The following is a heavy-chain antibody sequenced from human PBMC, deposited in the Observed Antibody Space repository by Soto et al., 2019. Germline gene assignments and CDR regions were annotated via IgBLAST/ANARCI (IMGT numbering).Heavy chain of an antibody. D-gene: IGHD1-7*01. CDR3: ARDRYNWNYEGYYYGMDV. CDR2: INAGNGDT. CDR1: GYSFTSYG. J-gene: IGHJ6*02. Sequence: QVQLVQSGAEVKKPGASVKVSCKASGYSFTSYGVHWVRQAPGQRLEWMGRINAGNGDTEHHQKFQGRVTITRDTSANTAYMELSRLRSEDTAVYYCARDRYNWNYEGYYYGMDVWGQGTTVTVSS. V-gene: IGHV1-3*01.